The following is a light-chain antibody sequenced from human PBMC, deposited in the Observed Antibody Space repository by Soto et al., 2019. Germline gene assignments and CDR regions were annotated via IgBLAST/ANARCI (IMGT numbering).Light chain of an antibody. CDR1: QSVISNY. CDR3: QQYGKTTWT. CDR2: GAS. Sequence: ELVLTQSPGTLSLSPGEKATLSCRASQSVISNYLAWYQQKPGQAPRLLIYGASSRATGTPDRFSGSGSETDFTLTISRLEPEDFAVYYCQQYGKTTWTFGQGTKVE. J-gene: IGKJ1*01. V-gene: IGKV3-20*01.